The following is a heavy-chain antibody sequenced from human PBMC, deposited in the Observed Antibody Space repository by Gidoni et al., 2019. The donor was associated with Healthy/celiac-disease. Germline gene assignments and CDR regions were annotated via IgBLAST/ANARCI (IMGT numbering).Heavy chain of an antibody. CDR2: IIPIFGTA. D-gene: IGHD4-17*01. CDR3: ARARGLKGYGDYVAVRH. J-gene: IGHJ4*02. V-gene: IGHV1-69*01. CDR1: AGTFTSSA. Sequence: QVQLAQSGAEANQPGSSVKVSCNASAGTFTSSAISWVRQAPGQGLEWMGGIIPIFGTANYAQKFQGRVTITADESTSTAYMELSSLRSEDTAVYYCARARGLKGYGDYVAVRHWGQGTLVTVSS.